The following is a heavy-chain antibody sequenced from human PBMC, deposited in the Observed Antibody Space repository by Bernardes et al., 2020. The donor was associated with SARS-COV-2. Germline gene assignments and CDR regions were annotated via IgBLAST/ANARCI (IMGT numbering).Heavy chain of an antibody. Sequence: ASMKVSCKVSGYTLTELSMHWVRQAPGKGLEWMGGFDPEDGKTIYAQKFQGRVTMTEDTSTDTAYMELSSLRSEDTAVYYCATGVAVAGTPTHYYYYYGMDVWGQGTTVTVSS. CDR3: ATGVAVAGTPTHYYYYYGMDV. V-gene: IGHV1-24*01. CDR1: GYTLTELS. CDR2: FDPEDGKT. J-gene: IGHJ6*02. D-gene: IGHD6-19*01.